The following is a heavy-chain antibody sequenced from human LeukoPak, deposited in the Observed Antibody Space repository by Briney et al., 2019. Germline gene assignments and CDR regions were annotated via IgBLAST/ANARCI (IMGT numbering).Heavy chain of an antibody. CDR3: VSELPGCAGDCLKT. J-gene: IGHJ5*02. V-gene: IGHV3-74*01. D-gene: IGHD2-21*02. CDR2: INADASLI. CDR1: GFTFSSSY. Sequence: GGSLRLSCAASGFTFSSSYMHWVRQAPGKGLVWVSRINADASLIIYADSVKGRFTIFRDNAKNTLYLQMNSPRVDDTALYYCVSELPGCAGDCLKTWGQGTLVTVSS.